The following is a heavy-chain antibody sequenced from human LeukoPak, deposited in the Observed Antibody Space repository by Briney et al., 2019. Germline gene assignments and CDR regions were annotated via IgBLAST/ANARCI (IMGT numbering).Heavy chain of an antibody. CDR2: SYYSGST. J-gene: IGHJ4*02. V-gene: IGHV4-30-4*01. CDR3: ARGSWSSSIDY. D-gene: IGHD6-6*01. Sequence: SETLSLTCTVSGGSISSGDYYWIWIRQPPGKGPEWIGYSYYSGSTYYNPSLKSRVTISGDTSKNQFSLKVNSVTAADTAVYYCARGSWSSSIDYWGQGTLVTVSS. CDR1: GGSISSGDYY.